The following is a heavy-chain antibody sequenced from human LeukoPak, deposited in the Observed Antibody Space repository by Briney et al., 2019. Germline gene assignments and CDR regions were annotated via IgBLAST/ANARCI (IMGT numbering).Heavy chain of an antibody. Sequence: GGSLRLSCAASGFTFSSYWMSWVRQAPGTGLEWVANIKQDGSEEYYVDSVRGRLTISRDNAKNSLYLQMNSLRAEDTAVYYCARVQLGGSWFFGLWGRGTLVTVSS. J-gene: IGHJ2*01. V-gene: IGHV3-7*03. D-gene: IGHD5-12*01. CDR2: IKQDGSEE. CDR1: GFTFSSYW. CDR3: ARVQLGGSWFFGL.